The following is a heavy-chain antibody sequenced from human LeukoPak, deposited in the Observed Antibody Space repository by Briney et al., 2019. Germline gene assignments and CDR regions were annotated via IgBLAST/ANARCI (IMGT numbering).Heavy chain of an antibody. D-gene: IGHD6-13*01. V-gene: IGHV1-69*13. J-gene: IGHJ4*02. CDR1: GGTFSSYA. CDR2: IIPIFGTA. Sequence: ASVKVSCEASGGTFSSYAISWVRQAPGQGLEWMGGIIPIFGTANYAQKFQGRVTITADESTSTAYMELSSLRSEDTAVYYCARAGSGIAAAGPIDYWGQGTLVTVSS. CDR3: ARAGSGIAAAGPIDY.